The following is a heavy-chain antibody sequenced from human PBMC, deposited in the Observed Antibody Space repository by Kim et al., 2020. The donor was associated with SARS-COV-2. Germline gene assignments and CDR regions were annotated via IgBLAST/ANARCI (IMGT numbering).Heavy chain of an antibody. CDR3: ARGAPLAVAVDYYYCYGMDV. CDR2: ISSNGGST. Sequence: GGSLRLSCAASGFTFSSYAMHWVRQAPGKGLEYVSAISSNGGSTYYANSVKGRFTISRDNSKNMLYLQMGSLRAEDMAEYYCARGAPLAVAVDYYYCYGMDVWGQGTTVTVSS. J-gene: IGHJ6*02. CDR1: GFTFSSYA. D-gene: IGHD6-19*01. V-gene: IGHV3-64*01.